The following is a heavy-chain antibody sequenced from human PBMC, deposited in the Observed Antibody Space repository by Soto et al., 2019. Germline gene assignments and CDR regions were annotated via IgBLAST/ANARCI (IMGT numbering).Heavy chain of an antibody. CDR1: GYTFTSYG. V-gene: IGHV1-18*01. CDR2: ISAYNGNT. J-gene: IGHJ4*02. Sequence: ASVKVSCKASGYTFTSYGISWLRQAPGQGLEWMGWISAYNGNTNYAQKLQGRVTMTTDTSTSTAYMELRSLRSDDTAVYYCARFYYDYVWGSYRYTGFDYWGQGTLVTVSS. CDR3: ARFYYDYVWGSYRYTGFDY. D-gene: IGHD3-16*02.